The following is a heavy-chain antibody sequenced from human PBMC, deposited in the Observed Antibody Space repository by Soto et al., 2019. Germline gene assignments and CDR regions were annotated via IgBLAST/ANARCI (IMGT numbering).Heavy chain of an antibody. Sequence: GGSLRLSCVASGFPFDSYGIHWVRRAPGKGLEWVATIGFAGNNKYYADSVKGRFTISRDNSKNSLYLQMNSLRAEDTALYYCAKDSGWYKDFDYWGQGTLVTVSS. V-gene: IGHV3-30*02. J-gene: IGHJ4*02. CDR3: AKDSGWYKDFDY. CDR2: IGFAGNNK. D-gene: IGHD6-19*01. CDR1: GFPFDSYG.